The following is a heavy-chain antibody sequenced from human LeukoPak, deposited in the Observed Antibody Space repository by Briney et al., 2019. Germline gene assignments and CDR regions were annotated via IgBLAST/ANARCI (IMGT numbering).Heavy chain of an antibody. CDR3: TRYNNDHFDY. V-gene: IGHV3-33*01. J-gene: IGHJ4*02. Sequence: GGSLRLSCAGSGFTFGGYGMHWFRQTPGKGLEWVAVIAYDGSRAFYADPVKGRFTISRDNSKNTMSVQMDDLRAEDTAVYYCTRYNNDHFDYWGQGTLVTVSS. D-gene: IGHD1-14*01. CDR2: IAYDGSRA. CDR1: GFTFGGYG.